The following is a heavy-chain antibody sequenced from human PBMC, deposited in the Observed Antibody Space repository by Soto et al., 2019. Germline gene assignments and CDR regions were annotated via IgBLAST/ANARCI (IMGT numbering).Heavy chain of an antibody. D-gene: IGHD3-22*01. V-gene: IGHV3-7*05. CDR3: TTDSYFTLKLVRFDY. CDR1: GFTFSSYR. Sequence: GGSLRLSCSASGFTFSSYRMNWVRQAPGKGLEWVANIKQDGSEKYYVDSVKGRFTISRDNAKNSLYLQMNSLRAEDTAVYYCTTDSYFTLKLVRFDYWGLGTLVTVSS. CDR2: IKQDGSEK. J-gene: IGHJ4*01.